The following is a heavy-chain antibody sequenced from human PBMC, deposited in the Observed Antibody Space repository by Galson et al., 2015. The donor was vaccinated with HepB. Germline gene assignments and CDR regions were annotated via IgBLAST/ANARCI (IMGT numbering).Heavy chain of an antibody. J-gene: IGHJ3*02. V-gene: IGHV3-15*01. Sequence: SLRLSCAASGFTFDDYAMHWVRQAPGKGLEWVGRIKSKTDGGTTDYAAPVKGRFTISRDDSKNTLYLQMNSLKTEDTAVYYCTTIEWLLPHDAFDIWGQGTMVTVSS. CDR2: IKSKTDGGTT. CDR3: TTIEWLLPHDAFDI. D-gene: IGHD3-22*01. CDR1: GFTFDDYA.